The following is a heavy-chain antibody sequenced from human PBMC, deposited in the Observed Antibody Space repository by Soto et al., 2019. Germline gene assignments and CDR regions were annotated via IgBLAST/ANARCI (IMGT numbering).Heavy chain of an antibody. CDR3: AHDSSGYDAFDI. V-gene: IGHV1-69*13. J-gene: IGHJ3*02. Sequence: SVKVSCKASGGTFSSYAISWVRQAPGQGLEWMGGIIPIFGTANYAQKFHGRVTITADESTSTASMELSSLRAEDTAVYYCAHDSSGYDAFDIWGQGTMVTVSS. CDR1: GGTFSSYA. D-gene: IGHD3-22*01. CDR2: IIPIFGTA.